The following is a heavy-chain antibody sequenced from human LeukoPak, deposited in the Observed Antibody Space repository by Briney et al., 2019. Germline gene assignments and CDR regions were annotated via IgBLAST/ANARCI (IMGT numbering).Heavy chain of an antibody. CDR3: AAESTLVTAIQADAFDI. CDR2: IVVGSGNT. D-gene: IGHD2-21*02. J-gene: IGHJ3*02. V-gene: IGHV1-58*01. CDR1: GFTFTSSA. Sequence: GASVKVSCKASGFTFTSSAVQWVRQARGQRLEWIRWIVVGSGNTNYAQKFQERVTITRDMSTSTAYMELSSLRSEDTAVYYCAAESTLVTAIQADAFDIWGQGTMVTVSS.